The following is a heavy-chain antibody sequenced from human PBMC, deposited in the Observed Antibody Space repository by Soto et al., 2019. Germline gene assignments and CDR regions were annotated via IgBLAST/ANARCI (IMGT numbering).Heavy chain of an antibody. V-gene: IGHV3-23*01. Sequence: PGGSLRLSCAASGFTFSSYAMSWVRQAPGKGLEWVSAISGSGGSTYYADSVKGRFTISRDNSKNTLYLQMNSLRAEDTAVYYCASRITFGGPNHDRFDYWGQGTLVTV. D-gene: IGHD3-16*01. CDR3: ASRITFGGPNHDRFDY. CDR1: GFTFSSYA. J-gene: IGHJ4*02. CDR2: ISGSGGST.